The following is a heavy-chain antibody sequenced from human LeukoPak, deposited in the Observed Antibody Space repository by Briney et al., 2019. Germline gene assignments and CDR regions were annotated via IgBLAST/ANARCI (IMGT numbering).Heavy chain of an antibody. CDR2: ISSSSSTI. D-gene: IGHD3-3*01. CDR1: GFTFDDYA. Sequence: GGSLRLSCAASGFTFDDYAMHWVRQAPGKGLEWVSYISSSSSTIYYADSVKGRFTISRDNAKNSLYLQMNSLRAEDTAVYYCARVFRPSLTVFIIRGAFDIWGQGTMVTVSS. CDR3: ARVFRPSLTVFIIRGAFDI. V-gene: IGHV3-48*01. J-gene: IGHJ3*02.